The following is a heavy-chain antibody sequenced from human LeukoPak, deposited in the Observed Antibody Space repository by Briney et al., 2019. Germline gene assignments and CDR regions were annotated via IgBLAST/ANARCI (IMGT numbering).Heavy chain of an antibody. D-gene: IGHD4-4*01. CDR2: INPNSGGT. Sequence: AALKVSCRASGYTFTGYYMHWVRQAPGQGLEWMGWINPNSGGTNYAQNFQGWVTMTRDTSISTAYMELSRLRSDDTAVYYCARGNPANDYSNYFGPNYYYYGMDVWGQGTTVTVSS. J-gene: IGHJ6*02. CDR3: ARGNPANDYSNYFGPNYYYYGMDV. V-gene: IGHV1-2*04. CDR1: GYTFTGYY.